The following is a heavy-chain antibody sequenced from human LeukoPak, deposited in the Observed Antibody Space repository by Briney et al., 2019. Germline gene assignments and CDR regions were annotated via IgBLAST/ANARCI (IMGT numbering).Heavy chain of an antibody. CDR1: GGSFSGYY. D-gene: IGHD3-10*01. V-gene: IGHV4-34*01. CDR3: ARGSRYGSGSYSYYYYYGMDV. CDR2: INHSGST. Sequence: SETLSLTCAVSGGSFSGYYWTWIRQPPGKGLEWIGEINHSGSTNYNPSLKSRVTISVDTSKNQFSLKLSSVTAADTAVYYCARGSRYGSGSYSYYYYYGMDVWGQGTTVTVSS. J-gene: IGHJ6*02.